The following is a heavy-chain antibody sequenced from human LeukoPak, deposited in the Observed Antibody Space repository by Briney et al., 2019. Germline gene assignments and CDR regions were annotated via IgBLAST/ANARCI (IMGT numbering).Heavy chain of an antibody. D-gene: IGHD3-22*01. CDR3: ARADSRTPAAFDI. CDR2: IYYSGST. J-gene: IGHJ3*02. CDR1: GGSISSGSYY. V-gene: IGHV4-39*07. Sequence: SETLSLTCTVSGGSISSGSYYWSWIRQPPGKGLEWIGSIYYSGSTYYNPSLKSRVTISVDTSKNQFSLKLSSVTAADTAVYYCARADSRTPAAFDIWGQGTMVTVSS.